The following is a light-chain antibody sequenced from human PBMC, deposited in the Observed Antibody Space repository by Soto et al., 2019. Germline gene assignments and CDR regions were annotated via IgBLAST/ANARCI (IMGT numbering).Light chain of an antibody. CDR1: SSDVGGYDF. V-gene: IGLV2-8*01. CDR3: SSYAGSIRPVA. CDR2: DVT. J-gene: IGLJ2*01. Sequence: QSVLTQPPSASGSPGQSVTISCTGASSDVGGYDFVSWYQQHPGKAPKLMIYDVTKRPSGVPDRFSGSKSGNTASLTVSGLQADDEADYYCSSYAGSIRPVAFGGGTKLTVL.